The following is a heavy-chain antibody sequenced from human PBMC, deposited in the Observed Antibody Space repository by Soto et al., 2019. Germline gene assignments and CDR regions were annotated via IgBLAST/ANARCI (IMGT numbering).Heavy chain of an antibody. CDR1: GCTVRSYS. V-gene: IGHV3-21*01. J-gene: IGHJ6*01. CDR3: ARFIFFGTHHHYYSTDV. D-gene: IGHD3-3*01. CDR2: ISSSSSYI. Sequence: GCLRLSGAASGCTVRSYSMTWVRQAPGKGLEWVSSISSSSSYIYYADSVKGRFTISRDNAKNSLYLQMNSLRAEDTAGYYCARFIFFGTHHHYYSTDV.